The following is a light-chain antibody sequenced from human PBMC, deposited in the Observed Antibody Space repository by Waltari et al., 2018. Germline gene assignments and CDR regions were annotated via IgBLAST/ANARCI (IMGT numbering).Light chain of an antibody. CDR1: QSVNTN. CDR3: QQRTTWPSIT. V-gene: IGKV3-11*01. CDR2: DAS. Sequence: EIVLTQSPATLSLSPGERGTLSCRASQSVNTNLAWYQQKPGQAPRLLIYDASNRATGIPARLSGSGSGTDFTLTISSLEREDFAVYYCQQRTTWPSITFGQGTRLEIK. J-gene: IGKJ5*01.